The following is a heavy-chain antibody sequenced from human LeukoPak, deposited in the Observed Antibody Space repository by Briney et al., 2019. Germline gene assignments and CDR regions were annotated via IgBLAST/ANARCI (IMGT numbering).Heavy chain of an antibody. CDR3: ATSRTFDY. CDR2: INSDGSST. CDR1: GFTFSSYW. Sequence: GGSLRLSCAASGFTFSSYWMHWVRQAPGKGLVWVSGINSDGSSTTYADSVKGRFTISRDNAKNTVYLQMNSLRAEDTAVYHCATSRTFDYWGQGTLVTVSS. V-gene: IGHV3-74*01. J-gene: IGHJ4*02.